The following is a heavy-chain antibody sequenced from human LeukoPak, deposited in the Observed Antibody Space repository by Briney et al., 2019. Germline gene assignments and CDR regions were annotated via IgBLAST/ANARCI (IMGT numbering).Heavy chain of an antibody. V-gene: IGHV4-31*11. J-gene: IGHJ6*02. CDR2: IYYSGST. D-gene: IGHD3-9*01. CDR3: ARGTHYPHFDWLSRFGMDV. CDR1: GGSISSGGYY. Sequence: SGTLSLTCAVSGGSISSGGYYWSWIRQHPGKGLEWIGYIYYSGSTYYNPSLKSRVTISVDTSKNQFSLKLSSVTAADTAVYYCARGTHYPHFDWLSRFGMDVWGQGTTVTVSS.